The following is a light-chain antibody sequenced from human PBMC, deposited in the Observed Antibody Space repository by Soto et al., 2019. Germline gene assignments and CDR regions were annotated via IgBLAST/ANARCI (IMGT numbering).Light chain of an antibody. CDR2: EVS. Sequence: QSALTQPAPVSGSPGQSITVSCTGTSSDVGSYNVVSWYQQYPGKAPKLMIFEVSKRPSGVSNRFSGSKSGNTASLTISGLQAEDEADYYCCSYAGSRTYVFGTGTKLTVL. J-gene: IGLJ1*01. V-gene: IGLV2-23*02. CDR1: SSDVGSYNV. CDR3: CSYAGSRTYV.